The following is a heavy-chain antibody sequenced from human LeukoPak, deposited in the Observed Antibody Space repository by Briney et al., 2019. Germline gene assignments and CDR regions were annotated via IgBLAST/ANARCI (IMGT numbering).Heavy chain of an antibody. Sequence: SQTLSLTCTVSSGSISSGGYYWSWIRQHPGKGLEWIGYIYYSGSTYYNPSLKSRVTISVDTSKNQFSLKLSSVTAADTAVYYCAREPRITMVRGVIIGYFDYWGQGTLVTVSS. CDR2: IYYSGST. V-gene: IGHV4-31*03. D-gene: IGHD3-10*01. CDR1: SGSISSGGYY. CDR3: AREPRITMVRGVIIGYFDY. J-gene: IGHJ4*02.